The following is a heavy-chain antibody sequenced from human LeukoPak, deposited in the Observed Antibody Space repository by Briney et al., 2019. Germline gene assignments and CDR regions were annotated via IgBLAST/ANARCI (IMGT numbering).Heavy chain of an antibody. CDR2: VSYSGNT. CDR1: GGSISSYY. V-gene: IGHV4-39*07. J-gene: IGHJ4*02. CDR3: ARGIVVWYALY. D-gene: IGHD6-13*01. Sequence: SETLSLTCTVSGGSISSYYWSWIRQSPAKGLEWIGSVSYSGNTYYNPSLKSRVTISLDTSKNQFSLKLTSVTAADTAVYFCARGIVVWYALYWGQGTLVTVSS.